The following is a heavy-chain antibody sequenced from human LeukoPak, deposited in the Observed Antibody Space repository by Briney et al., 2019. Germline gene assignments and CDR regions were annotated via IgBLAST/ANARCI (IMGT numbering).Heavy chain of an antibody. J-gene: IGHJ6*03. CDR2: IHPAVSDI. Sequence: GESLKISCKISGYILTNNWIGWVRQMPGKGLEWVGIIHPAVSDIPYSPSFQGQVVISVDRSISTAYLQWSSLKASDTAMYYCARRAPSHYYYYYMDVWGKGTTVTVSS. CDR1: GYILTNNW. CDR3: ARRAPSHYYYYYMDV. V-gene: IGHV5-51*01.